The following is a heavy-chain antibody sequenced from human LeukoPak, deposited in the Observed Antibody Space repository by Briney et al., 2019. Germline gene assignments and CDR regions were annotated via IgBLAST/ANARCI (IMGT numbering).Heavy chain of an antibody. CDR2: INHSGST. V-gene: IGHV4-34*01. Sequence: SETLSLTCAVYGGSFSGYYWSCIRQPPGKGLEWIGEINHSGSTNYNPSLKSRVTISVDTSKNQFSLKLSSVTAADTAVYFCASGSNIPAIRYFDLWGRGTLVTVSS. D-gene: IGHD6-25*01. CDR3: ASGSNIPAIRYFDL. CDR1: GGSFSGYY. J-gene: IGHJ2*01.